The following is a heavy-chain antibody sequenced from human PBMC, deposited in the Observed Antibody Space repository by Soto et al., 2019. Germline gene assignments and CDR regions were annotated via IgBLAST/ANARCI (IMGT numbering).Heavy chain of an antibody. Sequence: EVPLLESGGGLVQPGGSLRLSCAASGFTFSNYAVTWVRQAPGKGLEWVSTISGSGGSTYYADSVKGRFTISRDNSKNTLYLRMNSLRAEDTAVYCCAKCQGRSWCELGYWGQGTLVTVSS. CDR3: AKCQGRSWCELGY. CDR2: ISGSGGST. J-gene: IGHJ4*02. CDR1: GFTFSNYA. V-gene: IGHV3-23*01. D-gene: IGHD1-7*01.